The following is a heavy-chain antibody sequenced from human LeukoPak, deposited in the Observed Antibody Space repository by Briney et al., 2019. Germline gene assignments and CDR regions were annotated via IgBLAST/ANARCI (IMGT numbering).Heavy chain of an antibody. CDR1: GGSFSDYY. V-gene: IGHV4-34*01. CDR2: INHSGST. CDR3: ARTPGVGYCSGGTCHRIRYGFDI. J-gene: IGHJ3*02. D-gene: IGHD2-15*01. Sequence: SEILSLTCAVSGGSFSDYYWNWIRQPPGKGLEWIGEINHSGSTNYNPSLKSRVTISVDTSNNQFSLRLTSVTAADTAVYYCARTPGVGYCSGGTCHRIRYGFDIWGQGTMVSVSS.